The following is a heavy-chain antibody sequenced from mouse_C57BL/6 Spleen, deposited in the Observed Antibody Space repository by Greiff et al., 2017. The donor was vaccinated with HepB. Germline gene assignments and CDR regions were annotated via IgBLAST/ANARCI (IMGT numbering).Heavy chain of an antibody. CDR2: IGPGSGST. V-gene: IGHV1-77*01. CDR3: ARSFRQLRLEGTWFAY. D-gene: IGHD3-2*02. J-gene: IGHJ3*01. CDR1: GYTFTDYY. Sequence: QVHVKQSGAELVKPGASVKISCKASGYTFTDYYINWVKQRPGQGLEWIGKIGPGSGSTYYNEKFKGKATLPADKSSSTAYMQLSSLTSEDSAVYFCARSFRQLRLEGTWFAYWGQGTLVTVSA.